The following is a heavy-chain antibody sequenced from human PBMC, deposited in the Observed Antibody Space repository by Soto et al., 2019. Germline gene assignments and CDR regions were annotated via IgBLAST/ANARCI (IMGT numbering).Heavy chain of an antibody. CDR1: GFTFSSYA. J-gene: IGHJ4*02. Sequence: PGGSLRLSCAASGFTFSSYAMSWVRLAPGKGLEWVSAISGSGGSTYYADSVKGRFTISRDNSKNTLYLQMNSLRAEDTAVYYCAKAEGSYSSAPADYWGQGTLVTVSS. CDR3: AKAEGSYSSAPADY. V-gene: IGHV3-23*01. CDR2: ISGSGGST. D-gene: IGHD6-19*01.